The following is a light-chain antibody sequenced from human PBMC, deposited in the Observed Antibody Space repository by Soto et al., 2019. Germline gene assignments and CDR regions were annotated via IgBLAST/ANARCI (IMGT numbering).Light chain of an antibody. CDR1: QNINNY. V-gene: IGKV1-33*01. Sequence: DIQMTQTPSSLSASVGDRVTITCQASQNINNYLNWYQQKPGRAPKLLIYDASNLEAGVPSRFRGSGSGTDFTFTISRLQPEDIATYYCQQYLILPTFGQGGLLEVK. J-gene: IGKJ5*01. CDR2: DAS. CDR3: QQYLILPT.